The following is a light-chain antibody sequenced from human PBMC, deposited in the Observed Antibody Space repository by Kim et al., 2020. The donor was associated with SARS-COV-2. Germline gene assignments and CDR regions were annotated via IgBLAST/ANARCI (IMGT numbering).Light chain of an antibody. CDR1: QSVSSN. Sequence: VSPGERATLSCRASQSVSSNLAWYQQKPGQAPRLLFYAASTRATGTPARFSGSGSWTEFTLTISSLQSEDFAVYSCQQYNKWPLTFGGGTKVDIK. CDR2: AAS. J-gene: IGKJ4*01. CDR3: QQYNKWPLT. V-gene: IGKV3-15*01.